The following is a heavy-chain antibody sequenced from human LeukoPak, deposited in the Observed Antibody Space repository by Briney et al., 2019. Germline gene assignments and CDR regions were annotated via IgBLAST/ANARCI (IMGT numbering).Heavy chain of an antibody. D-gene: IGHD2-21*02. CDR3: AREFYCGGDCYSGTY. CDR1: GFTFSSYS. J-gene: IGHJ4*02. CDR2: ISSSSSYI. Sequence: GSLQLSCAASGFTFSSYSMNWVRQAPGKGLEWVSSISSSSSYIYYADSVEGRFTISRDNAKNSLYLQMNSLRAEDTAVYYCAREFYCGGDCYSGTYWGQGTLVTVSS. V-gene: IGHV3-21*01.